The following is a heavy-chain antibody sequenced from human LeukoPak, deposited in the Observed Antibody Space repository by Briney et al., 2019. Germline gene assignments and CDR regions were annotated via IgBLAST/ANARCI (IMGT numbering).Heavy chain of an antibody. CDR2: ISSNGDNT. CDR1: GSTLSTYV. CDR3: VRGTGY. J-gene: IGHJ4*02. V-gene: IGHV3-64D*06. Sequence: GGSLRLSCSVSGSTLSTYVMHWVRQAPGKGLEYVSAISSNGDNTYYADSVKGRFTISRDNSKNTLYLQMSSLRADDTAVYYCVRGTGYWGQGTLVTVSS.